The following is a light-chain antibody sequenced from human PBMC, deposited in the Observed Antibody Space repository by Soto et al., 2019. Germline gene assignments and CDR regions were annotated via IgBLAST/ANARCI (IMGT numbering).Light chain of an antibody. CDR3: QQYASSPLT. CDR2: GAS. Sequence: EIVLTQSPGTLSLSSGERATLSCRASQSVRSNYLAWYQQKPGQAPRLLIYGASSRATGSPDRLGGSGSGRDFTLTLSRLEPEDFAEYYCQQYASSPLTFGGGTKLDSK. CDR1: QSVRSNY. V-gene: IGKV3-20*01. J-gene: IGKJ4*01.